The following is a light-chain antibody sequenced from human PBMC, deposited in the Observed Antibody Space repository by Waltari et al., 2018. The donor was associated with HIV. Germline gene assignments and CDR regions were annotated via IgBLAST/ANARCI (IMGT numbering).Light chain of an antibody. V-gene: IGLV1-40*01. J-gene: IGLJ2*01. Sequence: QSVLTQPPSVSGAPGQRVTFSCTGSSSNIGAGYAVPWYQQLPGTAPNLLIYGNSNRPSGVPDRFSGSKSGTSASLAITGLQAEDEADYYCQSYDSSLRGSVFGGGTKLTVL. CDR1: SSNIGAGYA. CDR3: QSYDSSLRGSV. CDR2: GNS.